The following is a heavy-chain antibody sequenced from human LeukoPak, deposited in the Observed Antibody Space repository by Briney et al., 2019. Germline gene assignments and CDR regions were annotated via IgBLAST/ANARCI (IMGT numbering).Heavy chain of an antibody. J-gene: IGHJ2*01. D-gene: IGHD3-22*01. CDR2: IKQDGSEK. Sequence: GGSLRLSCAASGFTFSNYWMSWVRQAPGKGLEWVANIKQDGSEKYYVDSVKGRFTISIDNAKNSLYLQMNSLRVEDTAMYYCARANFYYDSSGQDWYFDLWGRGTLVTVSS. V-gene: IGHV3-7*01. CDR1: GFTFSNYW. CDR3: ARANFYYDSSGQDWYFDL.